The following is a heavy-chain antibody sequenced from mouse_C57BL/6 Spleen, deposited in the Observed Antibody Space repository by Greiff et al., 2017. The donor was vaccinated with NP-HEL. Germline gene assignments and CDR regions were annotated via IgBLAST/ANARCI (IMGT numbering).Heavy chain of an antibody. V-gene: IGHV1-64*01. CDR3: ARPPYGSSYDHWYFDV. CDR2: IHPNSGST. J-gene: IGHJ1*03. Sequence: VQLQQSGAELVKPGASVKLSCKASGYTFTSYWMHWVKQRPGQGLEWIGMIHPNSGSTNYNEKFKSKATLTVDKSSSTAYMQLSSLTSEDSAVYYCARPPYGSSYDHWYFDVWGTGTTVTVSS. CDR1: GYTFTSYW. D-gene: IGHD1-1*01.